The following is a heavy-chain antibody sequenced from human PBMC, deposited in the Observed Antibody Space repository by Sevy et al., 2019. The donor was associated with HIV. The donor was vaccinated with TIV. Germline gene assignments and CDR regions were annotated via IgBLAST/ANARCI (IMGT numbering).Heavy chain of an antibody. Sequence: ASVKVSCKASGGTFSSYTISWVRQAPGQGLEWMGGIIPIFGTAIYAQKFQGRVTITADESTSTAYMELSSLRSEDTAVYYCARDPTPYYDSSGYTIYYFDYWGQGTLVTVSS. V-gene: IGHV1-69*13. J-gene: IGHJ4*02. CDR2: IIPIFGTA. CDR3: ARDPTPYYDSSGYTIYYFDY. D-gene: IGHD3-22*01. CDR1: GGTFSSYT.